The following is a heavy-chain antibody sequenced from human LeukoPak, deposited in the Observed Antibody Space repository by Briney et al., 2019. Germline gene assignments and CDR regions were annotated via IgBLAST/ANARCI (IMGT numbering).Heavy chain of an antibody. D-gene: IGHD3-10*01. CDR3: ARGSNEYYYGSGSRDVFDI. CDR2: ISSTSSYI. Sequence: GGSLRLSCAASGSTFSTYSMNWVRQAPGKGLEWVSSISSTSSYIYYADSVKGRFTISRDNAKNSLYLQMNSLRAEDTAVYYCARGSNEYYYGSGSRDVFDIWGQGTMVTVSS. V-gene: IGHV3-21*01. J-gene: IGHJ3*02. CDR1: GSTFSTYS.